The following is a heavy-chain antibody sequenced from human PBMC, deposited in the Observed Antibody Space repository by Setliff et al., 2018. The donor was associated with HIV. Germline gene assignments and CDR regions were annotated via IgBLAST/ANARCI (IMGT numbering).Heavy chain of an antibody. V-gene: IGHV4-4*02. CDR3: ARSPVGTPEYYFDY. J-gene: IGHJ4*02. CDR2: IYCSGHT. Sequence: SETLSLTCAVSGGSISSSNWWSWVRQPPGKGLEWIGEIYCSGHTNYHPSLKSRVTLSLDNSKNQFSLNLSSVTAADTAVYYCARSPVGTPEYYFDYWGQGTLVTVSS. D-gene: IGHD1-26*01. CDR1: GGSISSSNW.